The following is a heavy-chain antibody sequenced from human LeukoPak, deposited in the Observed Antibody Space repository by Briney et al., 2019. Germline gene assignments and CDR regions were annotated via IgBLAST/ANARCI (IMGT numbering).Heavy chain of an antibody. CDR3: AGVDSSGFYY. D-gene: IGHD6-19*01. J-gene: IGHJ4*02. V-gene: IGHV1-2*02. Sequence: GASVKVSCKASGYTFISYGISWVRQAPGQGLEWMGWINPNSGGTNYAQKFQGRVTMTRDTSISTAYMELSRLRSDDTAVYYCAGVDSSGFYYWGQGTLVTVSS. CDR1: GYTFISYG. CDR2: INPNSGGT.